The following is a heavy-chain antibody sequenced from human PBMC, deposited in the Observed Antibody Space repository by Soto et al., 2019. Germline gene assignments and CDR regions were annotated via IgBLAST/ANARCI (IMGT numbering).Heavy chain of an antibody. CDR3: AREDTAMVYFDY. CDR1: GGSFSGYY. CDR2: INHSGST. J-gene: IGHJ4*02. V-gene: IGHV4-34*01. D-gene: IGHD5-18*01. Sequence: SETLSLTCAVYGGSFSGYYWTWIRQPPGTGLEWIGEINHSGSTNYNPSLKSRVTISVDTSKNQFSLKLSSVTAADTAVYYCAREDTAMVYFDYWAQGALVTVSS.